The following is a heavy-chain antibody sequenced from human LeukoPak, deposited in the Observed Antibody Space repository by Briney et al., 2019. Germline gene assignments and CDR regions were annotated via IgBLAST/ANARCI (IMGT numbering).Heavy chain of an antibody. CDR2: INPSGGST. D-gene: IGHD6-19*01. CDR1: GYAFTSYH. Sequence: ASVKVSCKASGYAFTSYHMHWVRQAPGQGLEWMGIINPSGGSTSYAQKFQGRVTMTRDTSTSTVYMELSSLRSEDTAVYYCARAPSYSSGRGYFDYWGQGTLVTVSS. V-gene: IGHV1-46*01. CDR3: ARAPSYSSGRGYFDY. J-gene: IGHJ4*02.